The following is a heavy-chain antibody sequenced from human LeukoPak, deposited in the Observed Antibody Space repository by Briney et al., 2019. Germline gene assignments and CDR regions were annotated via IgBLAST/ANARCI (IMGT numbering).Heavy chain of an antibody. D-gene: IGHD6-6*01. Sequence: GGSLRLSCAASGFTVSSNYMSWVRQAPGKGLEWVSVIYSGGSTYYADSVKGRFTISRDNSKNTLYLQMNSLRAEDTAVYYCARDMAGYSSSSSYYYYMDVWGKGTTVTVSS. CDR1: GFTVSSNY. CDR3: ARDMAGYSSSSSYYYYMDV. CDR2: IYSGGST. V-gene: IGHV3-53*01. J-gene: IGHJ6*03.